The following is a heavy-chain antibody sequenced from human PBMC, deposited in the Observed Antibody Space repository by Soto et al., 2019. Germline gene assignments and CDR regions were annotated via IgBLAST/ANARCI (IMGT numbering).Heavy chain of an antibody. J-gene: IGHJ4*02. CDR2: MNPNSGAT. Sequence: QVQLEQSGAEVKKPEASVKVSCKTSGYTFANYDMNWVRLTTGQGLEWMGWMNPNSGATGFPQKFQGRVSMTRDITTTTAYMELTSLTSEDTGVYYCARSAFGGGVNLDYWGQGTLVTVSS. D-gene: IGHD3-10*01. CDR3: ARSAFGGGVNLDY. V-gene: IGHV1-8*01. CDR1: GYTFANYD.